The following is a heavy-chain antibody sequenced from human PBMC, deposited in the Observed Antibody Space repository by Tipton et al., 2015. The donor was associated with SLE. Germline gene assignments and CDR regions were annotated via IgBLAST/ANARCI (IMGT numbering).Heavy chain of an antibody. Sequence: SLRLSCAASGFTFSSYGMHWVRQAPGKGLEWVAVIWYDGSNKYYADSVKGRFTISRDNSKNTLYLQMNSLRAEDTAVYYCLRSPNYYYGIDVWGQGTTVTVSS. CDR3: LRSPNYYYGIDV. V-gene: IGHV3-33*08. CDR1: GFTFSSYG. CDR2: IWYDGSNK. J-gene: IGHJ6*02.